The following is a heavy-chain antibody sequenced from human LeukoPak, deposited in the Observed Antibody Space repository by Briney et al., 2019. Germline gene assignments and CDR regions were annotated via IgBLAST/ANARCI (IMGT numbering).Heavy chain of an antibody. J-gene: IGHJ5*02. CDR3: AKDLSMRGKGNWFDP. V-gene: IGHV3-23*01. D-gene: IGHD2/OR15-2a*01. Sequence: PGGSLRLSCAASGFTFSSYAMSWVRQAPGKGLEWVSAISGSGGSTYYADSVKGRFTISRDNSKNTLYLQMNSLRAEDTAVYYCAKDLSMRGKGNWFDPWGQGTLVTVSS. CDR2: ISGSGGST. CDR1: GFTFSSYA.